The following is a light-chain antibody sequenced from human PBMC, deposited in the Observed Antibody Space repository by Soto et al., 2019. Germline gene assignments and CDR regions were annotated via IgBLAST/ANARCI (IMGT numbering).Light chain of an antibody. Sequence: EIVMTQSPATLSVSPGERATLSCRASQSVGSNLAWYQQKPGQAPRLLINSASSRAAGIPARFSGSGSGTESTLTVISLQSEDFAVYYCQQYINWPRTFGQGTKVDIK. CDR1: QSVGSN. V-gene: IGKV3-15*01. CDR2: SAS. CDR3: QQYINWPRT. J-gene: IGKJ1*01.